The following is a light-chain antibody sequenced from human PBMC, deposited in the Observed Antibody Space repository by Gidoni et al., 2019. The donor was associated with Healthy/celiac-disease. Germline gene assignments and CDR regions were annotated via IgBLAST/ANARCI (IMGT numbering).Light chain of an antibody. CDR3: QQYYSYPRT. V-gene: IGKV1-8*01. CDR2: AAS. CDR1: QGISSY. Sequence: AIRRPQSPSSFSASTGDRVTITCRASQGISSYLAWYQQKPGKAPKLLIYAASTLQSGVPSRFSGSGSGTDFTLTISCLQSEDFATYYCQQYYSYPRTFGQGTKLEIK. J-gene: IGKJ2*02.